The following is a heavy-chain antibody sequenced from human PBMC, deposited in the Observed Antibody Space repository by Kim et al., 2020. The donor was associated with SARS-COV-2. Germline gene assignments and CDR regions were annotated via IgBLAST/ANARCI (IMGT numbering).Heavy chain of an antibody. CDR1: GFTFSSYA. Sequence: GGSLRRSCAASGFTFSSYAMHWVRQAPGKGLEWVAVISYDGSNKYYADSVKGRFTISRDNSKNTLYLQMNSLRAEDTAVYYCARDVYGVVVITVGPFDYWGQGTLVTVSS. D-gene: IGHD3-22*01. CDR2: ISYDGSNK. CDR3: ARDVYGVVVITVGPFDY. V-gene: IGHV3-30*04. J-gene: IGHJ4*02.